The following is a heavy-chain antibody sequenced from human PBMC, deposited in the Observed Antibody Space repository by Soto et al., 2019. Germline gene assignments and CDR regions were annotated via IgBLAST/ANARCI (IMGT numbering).Heavy chain of an antibody. D-gene: IGHD4-17*01. CDR3: ARDRTTVRYYYYYGMDV. Sequence: PGGSLRLSCAASGFTFSSYGMHWVRQAPGKGLEWVAVIWYDGSNKYYADSVKGRFTISRDNSKNTLYLQMNSLRAEDTAVYYCARDRTTVRYYYYYGMDVWGQGTTVTVSS. CDR1: GFTFSSYG. J-gene: IGHJ6*02. V-gene: IGHV3-33*01. CDR2: IWYDGSNK.